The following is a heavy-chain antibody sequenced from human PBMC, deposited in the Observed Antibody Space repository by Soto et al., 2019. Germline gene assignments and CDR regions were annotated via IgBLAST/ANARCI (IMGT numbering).Heavy chain of an antibody. CDR1: GDSISSGGYY. CDR2: IYYSGST. CDR3: ARASQVTMVRGVTTDGPYTYYFDY. D-gene: IGHD3-10*01. V-gene: IGHV4-31*03. J-gene: IGHJ4*02. Sequence: SETLSLTCTVSGDSISSGGYYWSWIRQHPGKGLEWIGYIYYSGSTYYNPSLKSRVTISVDTSKNQFSLKLSSVTAADTAVYYCARASQVTMVRGVTTDGPYTYYFDYWGQGTLVTVSS.